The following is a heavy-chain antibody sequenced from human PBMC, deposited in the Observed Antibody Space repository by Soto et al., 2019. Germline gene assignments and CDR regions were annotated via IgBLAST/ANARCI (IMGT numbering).Heavy chain of an antibody. J-gene: IGHJ6*02. CDR2: IDPSDSYT. V-gene: IGHV5-10-1*01. D-gene: IGHD2-2*01. Sequence: GESLKISCKGSGYSFTSYWISWVRQMPGKGLEWMGRIDPSDSYTNYSPSFQGHVTISADKSISTAYLQWSSLKASDTAMYYCARLGVVVPLSYYYGMDVWGQGTTVTVSS. CDR1: GYSFTSYW. CDR3: ARLGVVVPLSYYYGMDV.